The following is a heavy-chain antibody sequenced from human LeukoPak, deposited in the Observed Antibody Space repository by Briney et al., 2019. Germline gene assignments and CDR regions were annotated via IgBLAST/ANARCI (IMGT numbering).Heavy chain of an antibody. J-gene: IGHJ3*02. D-gene: IGHD3-16*02. V-gene: IGHV1-46*01. CDR3: ARCSINYDYVWGSYPRVAFDI. CDR1: GYTFTSYY. CDR2: INPSGGST. Sequence: ASVKVSCKASGYTFTSYYMHWVRQAPGQGLEWMGIINPSGGSTSYAQKFQGRVTITADESTSTAYMELSSLRSEDTAVYYCARCSINYDYVWGSYPRVAFDIWGQGTMVTVSS.